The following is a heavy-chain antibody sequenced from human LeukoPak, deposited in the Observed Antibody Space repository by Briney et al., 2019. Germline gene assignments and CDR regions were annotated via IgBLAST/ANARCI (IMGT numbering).Heavy chain of an antibody. CDR3: ARDRGVVGYNGYYYYYMDV. CDR1: GGSISSYY. Sequence: SETLSLTCTVSGGSISSYYWSWIRQPPGKGLEWIGHIYYSGSTNYNPSLKSRVTISVDTSKNQFSLKLSSVTAADTAVYYCARDRGVVGYNGYYYYYMDVWGKGTTVTVSS. V-gene: IGHV4-59*01. J-gene: IGHJ6*03. D-gene: IGHD5-24*01. CDR2: IYYSGST.